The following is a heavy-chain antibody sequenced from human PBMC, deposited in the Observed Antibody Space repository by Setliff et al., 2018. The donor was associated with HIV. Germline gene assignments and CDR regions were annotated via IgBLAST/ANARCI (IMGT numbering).Heavy chain of an antibody. Sequence: PSETLSLTCTVSGGSISSYYWSWIRQPAGKGLEWIGRIYTSGSTNYNPSLKSRVTISVDTSKNQFSLKLSSVTAADTAVYYCARGYYGSGSYWWFDPWGQGTLVTVSS. J-gene: IGHJ5*02. D-gene: IGHD3-10*01. CDR1: GGSISSYY. CDR2: IYTSGST. V-gene: IGHV4-4*07. CDR3: ARGYYGSGSYWWFDP.